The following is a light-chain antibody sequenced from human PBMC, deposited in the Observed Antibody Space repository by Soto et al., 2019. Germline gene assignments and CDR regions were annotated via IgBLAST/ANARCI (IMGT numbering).Light chain of an antibody. J-gene: IGKJ2*01. CDR3: QQTYSTRYT. Sequence: DVQMTQSPSSLSASVGDRVTITCRASQSISSNLHWYQQKPGQAPKLLIYAASSLQSGVPSRFPVSGSGTDYSLTISSLQPDDFATDYCQQTYSTRYTFGQGTMLEIK. CDR2: AAS. V-gene: IGKV1-39*01. CDR1: QSISSN.